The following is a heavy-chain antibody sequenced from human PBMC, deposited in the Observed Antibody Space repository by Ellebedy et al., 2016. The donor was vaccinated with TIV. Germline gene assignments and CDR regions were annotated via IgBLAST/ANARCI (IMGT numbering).Heavy chain of an antibody. D-gene: IGHD6-19*01. CDR2: ISSDGISK. CDR3: AKDLGRWLDYFDY. CDR1: GFTFRSYG. Sequence: GESLKISCAASGFTFRSYGMHWVRQAPGKGLEWVAVISSDGISKTYADSVKGRFTISRDNSKNTLFLQMNSLRPDDTAVYYCAKDLGRWLDYFDYWGQGALVTVSS. V-gene: IGHV3-30*18. J-gene: IGHJ4*02.